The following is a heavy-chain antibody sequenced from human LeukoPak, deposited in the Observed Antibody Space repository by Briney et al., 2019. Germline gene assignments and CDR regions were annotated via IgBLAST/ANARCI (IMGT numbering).Heavy chain of an antibody. Sequence: SETLSLTCTVSGGSISSSSYYWGWIRQPPGKGLEWIGSIYYSGSTYYNPSLKSRVTISVDTSKNQFSLKLSSVTAADTAVYYCARESGQWLPTIYYYYYGMDVWGQGTTVTVSS. CDR2: IYYSGST. CDR3: ARESGQWLPTIYYYYYGMDV. V-gene: IGHV4-39*07. J-gene: IGHJ6*02. CDR1: GGSISSSSYY. D-gene: IGHD6-19*01.